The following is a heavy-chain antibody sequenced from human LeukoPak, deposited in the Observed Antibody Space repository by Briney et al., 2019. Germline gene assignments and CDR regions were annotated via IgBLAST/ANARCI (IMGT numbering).Heavy chain of an antibody. CDR3: ARDHDYGNYGTYEDY. J-gene: IGHJ4*02. CDR2: TYYRSKWYN. Sequence: SQTLSLTSAISRDSVSTTSVAWNWIRHYPSRGLEWLGRTYYRSKWYNDYALSVESRITINPDTSKNQFSLQLNSVTPEDTAVYYCARDHDYGNYGTYEDYWGQGTLVTVSS. V-gene: IGHV6-1*01. D-gene: IGHD4-11*01. CDR1: RDSVSTTSVA.